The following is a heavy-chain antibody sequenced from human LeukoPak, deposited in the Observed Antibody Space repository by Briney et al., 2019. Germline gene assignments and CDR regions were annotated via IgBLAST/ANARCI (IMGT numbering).Heavy chain of an antibody. D-gene: IGHD3-16*01. V-gene: IGHV3-30-3*01. Sequence: PGGSLRLSCAASGFTFSSYAMHWVRQAPGKGLEWVAFISYDGSNKYYADSVKGRFTISRDNSKKTVYLQMSSLTIEDTAVYYCAKEPGEGGSAFDYWGQGTLVTVYS. CDR2: ISYDGSNK. J-gene: IGHJ4*02. CDR3: AKEPGEGGSAFDY. CDR1: GFTFSSYA.